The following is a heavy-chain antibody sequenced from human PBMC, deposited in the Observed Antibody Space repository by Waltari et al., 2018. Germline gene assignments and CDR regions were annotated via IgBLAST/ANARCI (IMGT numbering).Heavy chain of an antibody. Sequence: QVQLVQSGAEVKKPGASVKVSCRASGYSFPDFDINWVRQAPGQGLEWLGWLSPHNGNSGYAPQFHGGVAISGDTAITTAYMELSSLTSDDTAVYYCARTTAARRTHYYYMDVWGEGTTVTISS. CDR1: GYSFPDFD. CDR2: LSPHNGNS. CDR3: ARTTAARRTHYYYMDV. D-gene: IGHD6-6*01. V-gene: IGHV1-8*03. J-gene: IGHJ6*03.